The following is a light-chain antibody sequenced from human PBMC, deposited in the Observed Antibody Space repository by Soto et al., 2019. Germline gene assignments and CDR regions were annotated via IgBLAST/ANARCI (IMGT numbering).Light chain of an antibody. CDR1: QSLLHSNGYNY. J-gene: IGKJ2*01. CDR3: MQALQTSYT. CDR2: LRS. Sequence: DIVMPQSPLSLPVTPGEPASISCRSSQSLLHSNGYNYLDWYLQKPGQSPQLLIYLRSNRASGVTARFSGSGSGTDFTLKISRVEAEDVGVYYCMQALQTSYTFGQGTKLEIK. V-gene: IGKV2-28*01.